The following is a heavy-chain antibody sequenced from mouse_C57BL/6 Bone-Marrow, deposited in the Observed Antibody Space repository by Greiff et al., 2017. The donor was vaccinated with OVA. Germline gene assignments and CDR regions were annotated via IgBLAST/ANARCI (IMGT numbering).Heavy chain of an antibody. D-gene: IGHD1-1*01. CDR1: GFTFSDYG. Sequence: EVQLLESGGGLVKPGGSLKLSCAASGFTFSDYGMHWVRQAPEKGLEWVAYISSGSGTIYYADTVKGRFTISRDPAKNTLFLQMTSLRSGDTAMYYCARTCYGSSYGYFDVWGTGTTVTVSS. CDR2: ISSGSGTI. V-gene: IGHV5-17*01. CDR3: ARTCYGSSYGYFDV. J-gene: IGHJ1*03.